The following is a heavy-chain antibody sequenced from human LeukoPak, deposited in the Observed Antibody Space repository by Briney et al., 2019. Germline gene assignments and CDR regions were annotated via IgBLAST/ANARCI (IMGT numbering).Heavy chain of an antibody. CDR3: ARHTTVVPPHYFDY. CDR1: GGSISSYY. D-gene: IGHD4-23*01. J-gene: IGHJ4*02. V-gene: IGHV4-59*08. CDR2: IYYGGST. Sequence: PSETLSLTCTVSGGSISSYYWSWIRQPPGKGLEWIGYIYYGGSTNYNPSLKSRVTISLDTSKNQISLKLSSVTAADTAVYYCARHTTVVPPHYFDYWGQGTLVTVSS.